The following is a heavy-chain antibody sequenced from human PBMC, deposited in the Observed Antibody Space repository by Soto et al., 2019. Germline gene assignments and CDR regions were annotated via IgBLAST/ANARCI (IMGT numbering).Heavy chain of an antibody. D-gene: IGHD2-15*01. Sequence: QITLKESGPSLVEPTQTLTLTCSFSEFSLSTGGVGVGWIRQPPGKALEWLALIYWDDSKRYRPSLQSRVTITKDTSKNQVVLTLTNVDPMDTGTYYCAHRDTVVAGAFDIWGQGTTVTVPS. V-gene: IGHV2-5*02. CDR1: EFSLSTGGVG. CDR2: IYWDDSK. J-gene: IGHJ3*02. CDR3: AHRDTVVAGAFDI.